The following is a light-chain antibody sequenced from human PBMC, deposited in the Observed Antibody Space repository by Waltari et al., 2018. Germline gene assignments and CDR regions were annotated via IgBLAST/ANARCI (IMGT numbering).Light chain of an antibody. CDR1: QSISSY. CDR3: QQSYSTPPIT. Sequence: DIQMSQPPSSLSASVGDRVTITCRASQSISSYVNWYQQNPGKAPKLLIYAASSLQSGVPSRFSGSRSGTDFTLTISSLQPEDFATYYCQQSYSTPPITFGQGTRLEIK. V-gene: IGKV1-39*01. CDR2: AAS. J-gene: IGKJ5*01.